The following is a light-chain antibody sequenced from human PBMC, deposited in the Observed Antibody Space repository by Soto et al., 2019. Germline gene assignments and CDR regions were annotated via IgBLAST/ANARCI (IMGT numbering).Light chain of an antibody. CDR1: QTISSW. CDR3: QQYGSSSWT. Sequence: DIQMTQSPSTLSGSVGDRVTITCRASQTISSWLAWYQQKPGKAPKLLIYMASTLKSGVPSRFSGSGSGTDSTLTISRLEPEDFAVYYCQQYGSSSWTFGQGTKVDIK. V-gene: IGKV1-5*03. J-gene: IGKJ1*01. CDR2: MAS.